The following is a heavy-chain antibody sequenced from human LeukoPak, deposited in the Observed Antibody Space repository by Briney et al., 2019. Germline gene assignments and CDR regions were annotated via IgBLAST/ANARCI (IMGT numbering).Heavy chain of an antibody. Sequence: GGSLRLSCAASGFTFSSYWMSWVRQAPGKGLEWVANIKQDGSEKYYVDSVKGRFTISKDNSKNTLYLQMNSLRAEDTAVYYCAKADEMNMDYWGQGTLVTVSS. CDR2: IKQDGSEK. CDR3: AKADEMNMDY. J-gene: IGHJ4*02. CDR1: GFTFSSYW. V-gene: IGHV3-7*02. D-gene: IGHD2/OR15-2a*01.